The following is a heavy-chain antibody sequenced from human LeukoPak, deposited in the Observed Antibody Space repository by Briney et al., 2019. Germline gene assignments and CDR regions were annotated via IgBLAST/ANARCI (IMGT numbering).Heavy chain of an antibody. CDR3: ASTIDVVTDY. CDR2: ISYDGSNK. V-gene: IGHV3-30*03. D-gene: IGHD2-21*02. J-gene: IGHJ4*02. Sequence: GGSLRLSCAASGFTFSSYAMSWVRQAPGKGLEWVAVISYDGSNKYYADSVKGRFTISRDNSKNTLYLQMNSLRVEDTAVYYCASTIDVVTDYWGQGTLVTVSS. CDR1: GFTFSSYA.